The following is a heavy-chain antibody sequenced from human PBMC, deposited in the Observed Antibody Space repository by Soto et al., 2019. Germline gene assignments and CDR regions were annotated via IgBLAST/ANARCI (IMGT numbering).Heavy chain of an antibody. CDR1: SFNFSNHW. V-gene: IGHV3-74*01. J-gene: IGHJ5*02. CDR3: ARESGDWPLNWFDP. D-gene: IGHD2-21*02. CDR2: ITSDGKSK. Sequence: HPVGSLRLFCAASSFNFSNHWMHWVRQRPAEGLVWVSRITSDGKSKAYAESVKGRFAISRDNAKNTLYLQMNGLTAEDTAVYYCARESGDWPLNWFDPWGQGTLVTVSS.